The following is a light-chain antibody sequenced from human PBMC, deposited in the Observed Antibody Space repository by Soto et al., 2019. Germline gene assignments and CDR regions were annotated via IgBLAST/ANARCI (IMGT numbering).Light chain of an antibody. CDR3: QQSYTSPLT. CDR1: QYISDF. J-gene: IGKJ4*01. V-gene: IGKV1-39*01. CDR2: AAS. Sequence: EIEITLSQSSLSASVGDRVTITSRASQYISDFLNWYQQKPGKAPVILIYAASTLQSGVPSRFTGSRSETNFTLIISSLQPEDFATYYCQQSYTSPLTFGEGTKVDIK.